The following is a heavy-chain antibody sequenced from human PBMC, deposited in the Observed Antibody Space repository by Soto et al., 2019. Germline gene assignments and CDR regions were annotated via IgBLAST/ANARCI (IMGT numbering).Heavy chain of an antibody. Sequence: GASVKVSCKASGYTFTSYGISWVRQAPGQGLECMGWISAYNGNTNYAQKFQGRVTMTTDTSTSTAYMELRSLRSDDTAVYYCARVGAARPREQYYYYYYMDVWGKGTTVTVSS. CDR3: ARVGAARPREQYYYYYYMDV. D-gene: IGHD6-6*01. J-gene: IGHJ6*03. CDR1: GYTFTSYG. CDR2: ISAYNGNT. V-gene: IGHV1-18*01.